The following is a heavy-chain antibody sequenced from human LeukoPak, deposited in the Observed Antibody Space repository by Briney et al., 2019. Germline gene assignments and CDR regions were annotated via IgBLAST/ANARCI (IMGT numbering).Heavy chain of an antibody. CDR3: SRDQYRYNYGSGSSGLFDY. CDR2: IYPGDSDT. V-gene: IGHV5-51*01. D-gene: IGHD3-10*01. CDR1: GYSFTSYW. J-gene: IGHJ4*02. Sequence: GESLKISCKGSGYSFTSYWIGWVRQMPGKGLEWMGIIYPGDSDTRYSPSFQGQVTISADKSISTAYLQMNSLETEDTAVYYCSRDQYRYNYGSGSSGLFDYWGQGTLVTVSS.